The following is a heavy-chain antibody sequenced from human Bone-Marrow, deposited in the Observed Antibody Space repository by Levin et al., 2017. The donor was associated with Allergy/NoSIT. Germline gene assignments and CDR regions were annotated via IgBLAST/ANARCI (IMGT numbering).Heavy chain of an antibody. D-gene: IGHD2-15*01. CDR3: ARDGYCITDRCWGHGMDL. J-gene: IGHJ6*02. V-gene: IGHV3-11*01. CDR2: ISPGGSNI. CDR1: GVGFSDYF. Sequence: GGSLRLSCAASGVGFSDYFMSWIRQAPGKGLEWVSYISPGGSNIYYADSVKGRFTISRDNAKNSLYLQMDSLRADDTALYFCARDGYCITDRCWGHGMDLWGQGTTVSVSS.